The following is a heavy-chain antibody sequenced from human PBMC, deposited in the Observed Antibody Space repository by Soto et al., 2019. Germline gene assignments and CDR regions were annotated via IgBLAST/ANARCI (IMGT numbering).Heavy chain of an antibody. CDR3: ARSDYSEGRYS. CDR2: IYYSGST. CDR1: GGSISSYY. D-gene: IGHD3-10*01. V-gene: IGHV4-59*01. Sequence: QVQLQESGPGLVKPSETLSLTCTVSGGSISSYYWSWIRQPPGKGLEWIGYIYYSGSTNYNPSLKSRVTISVDTSKNQFSLKLSSVTAADTAVYYCARSDYSEGRYSWGQGTLVTVSS. J-gene: IGHJ4*02.